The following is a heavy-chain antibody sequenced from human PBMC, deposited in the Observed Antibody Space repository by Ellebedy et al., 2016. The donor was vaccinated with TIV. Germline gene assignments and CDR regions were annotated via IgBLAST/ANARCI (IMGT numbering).Heavy chain of an antibody. CDR1: GFTFSSYS. CDR2: ISSSSSYI. D-gene: IGHD5-12*01. Sequence: GGSLRLSXAASGFTFSSYSMNWVRQAPGKGLEWVSSISSSSSYIYYADSVKGRFTISRDNAKNSLYLQMNSLRAEDTAVYYCARDLIVATGFYYYYYGMDVWGQGTTVTVSS. CDR3: ARDLIVATGFYYYYYGMDV. J-gene: IGHJ6*02. V-gene: IGHV3-21*01.